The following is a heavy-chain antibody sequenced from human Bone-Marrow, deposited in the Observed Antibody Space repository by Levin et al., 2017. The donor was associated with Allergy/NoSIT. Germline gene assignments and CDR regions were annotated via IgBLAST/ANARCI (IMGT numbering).Heavy chain of an antibody. Sequence: LSLTCAGSGLPFGNAWMTWVRQAPGKGLEWVGRIKSRADGGTTDYAAPVKGRFTISRDDSQNTLFLQMDSLNTGDTGVYSWLTDCLVVSGEGWPDGSYDFWGQGTQVTVSA. J-gene: IGHJ4*02. V-gene: IGHV3-15*01. CDR1: GLPFGNAW. D-gene: IGHD7-27*01. CDR3: LTDCLVVSGEGWPDGSYDF. CDR2: IKSRADGGTT.